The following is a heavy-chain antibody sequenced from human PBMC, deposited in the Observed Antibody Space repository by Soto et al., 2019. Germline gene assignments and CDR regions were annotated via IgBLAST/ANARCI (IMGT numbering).Heavy chain of an antibody. V-gene: IGHV3-23*01. D-gene: IGHD6-25*01. CDR1: GFTFSNYA. CDR2: ITGSGGST. CDR3: AKGSASGSPYYFDY. Sequence: EVQLLESGGGLVQPGGSLRLSCAASGFTFSNYAMSWVRQSPGKGLEWVSAITGSGGSTFHADSVKGRFTISRDNSKTTPYLQMSSLRAEDTAVYYCAKGSASGSPYYFDYWGQGILVTVSS. J-gene: IGHJ4*02.